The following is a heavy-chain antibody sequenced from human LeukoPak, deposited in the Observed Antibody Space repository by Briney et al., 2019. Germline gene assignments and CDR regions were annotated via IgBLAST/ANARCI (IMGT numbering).Heavy chain of an antibody. D-gene: IGHD3-10*01. J-gene: IGHJ4*02. CDR2: INTDGRTI. CDR1: GFTFSRYW. V-gene: IGHV3-74*01. Sequence: PGGSLRLSCAASGFTFSRYWMHWVRQAPGKGLVWVSRINTDGRTITYADSVKGRFTISRDNAKNTLYLQMNSLRAEDTAVYYCARAAPGGEFYFDYWGQGTLVTVSS. CDR3: ARAAPGGEFYFDY.